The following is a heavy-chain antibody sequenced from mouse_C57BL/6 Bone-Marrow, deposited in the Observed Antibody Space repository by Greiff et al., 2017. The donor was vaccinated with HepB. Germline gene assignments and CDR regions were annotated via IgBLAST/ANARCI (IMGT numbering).Heavy chain of an antibody. CDR2: IDPGDGDT. D-gene: IGHD1-1*01. V-gene: IGHV14-1*01. CDR3: TTDYYGSSYWYFDV. Sequence: VQLQQSGAELVRPGASVKLSCTASGFNIKDYYMHWVKQRPEQGLEWIGRIDPGDGDTEYAPKFQGKATMTADTSSNTAYLQLSSLTSEDTAVYYCTTDYYGSSYWYFDVWGTGTTVTVSS. CDR1: GFNIKDYY. J-gene: IGHJ1*03.